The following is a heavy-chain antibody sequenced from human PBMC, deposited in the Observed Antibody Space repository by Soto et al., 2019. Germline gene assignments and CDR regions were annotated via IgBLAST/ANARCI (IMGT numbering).Heavy chain of an antibody. D-gene: IGHD3-16*02. V-gene: IGHV3-66*01. CDR2: IYSGGST. Sequence: PGGSLRLSCAASGFTVSSNYMSWVRQAPGKGLEWVSVIYSGGSTYYADSVKGRFTISRDNSKNTLYLQMNSLRAEDTAVYYCAREGNDYIWGSYRPEAYYYMDVWGKGTTVTVSS. CDR1: GFTVSSNY. J-gene: IGHJ6*03. CDR3: AREGNDYIWGSYRPEAYYYMDV.